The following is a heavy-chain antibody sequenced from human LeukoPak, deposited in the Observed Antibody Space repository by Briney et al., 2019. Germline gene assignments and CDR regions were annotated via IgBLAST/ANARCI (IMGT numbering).Heavy chain of an antibody. CDR3: ARHRNYDFWGGYYLDY. Sequence: SETLSLTCTVSGDSISPYYWSWIRQPPGKGLEYIGYIYNSGSTNYNPSLESRVTISLSTSRNQVSLNLSSVTAADTAVYYCARHRNYDFWGGYYLDYWGQGTLVTVSS. CDR1: GDSISPYY. J-gene: IGHJ4*02. CDR2: IYNSGST. V-gene: IGHV4-59*08. D-gene: IGHD3-3*01.